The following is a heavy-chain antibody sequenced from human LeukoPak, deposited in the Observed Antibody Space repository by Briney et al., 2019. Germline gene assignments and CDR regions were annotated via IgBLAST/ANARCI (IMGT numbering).Heavy chain of an antibody. CDR2: IYHSGST. Sequence: SGTLSLTCAVSGGSISSSNWWSWVRQPPGKGLEWIGEIYHSGSTNYNPSLKSRVTISVDKSKNQFSLKLSSVTAADTAVYYCARVAYYSDRSAFAFFDYWGRGTLVTVSS. D-gene: IGHD3-22*01. CDR1: GGSISSSNW. V-gene: IGHV4-4*02. CDR3: ARVAYYSDRSAFAFFDY. J-gene: IGHJ4*02.